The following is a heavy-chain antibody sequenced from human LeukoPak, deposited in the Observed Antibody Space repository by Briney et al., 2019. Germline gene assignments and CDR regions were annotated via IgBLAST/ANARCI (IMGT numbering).Heavy chain of an antibody. J-gene: IGHJ4*02. CDR2: ISSSSDYI. V-gene: IGHV3-21*01. CDR3: ARGSSGNYDY. Sequence: GGSLRLSCAASGFTFNSYTMNWVRQAPGKGLEWVSSISSSSDYIYYADSVQGRFTISRDNSKNSLYLQMDSLRAEDTAVYYCARGSSGNYDYWGQGTLVTVSS. D-gene: IGHD3-22*01. CDR1: GFTFNSYT.